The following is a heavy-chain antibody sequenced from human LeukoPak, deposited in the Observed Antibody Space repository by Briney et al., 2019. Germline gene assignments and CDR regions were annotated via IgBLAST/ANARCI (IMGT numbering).Heavy chain of an antibody. CDR2: ISTAGVT. V-gene: IGHV3-13*01. CDR3: VRDNPRCCGVVPANVDDL. CDR1: GFTFSSYD. D-gene: IGHD2-21*02. Sequence: PGGSLRLSCAASGFTFSSYDMHWVRQATGKGLEWVSAISTAGVTYYPGSVKGRFTISRENAKNSLYLQMNSLRAGDTAVYYCVRDNPRCCGVVPANVDDLWGQGTLVTVSS. J-gene: IGHJ5*02.